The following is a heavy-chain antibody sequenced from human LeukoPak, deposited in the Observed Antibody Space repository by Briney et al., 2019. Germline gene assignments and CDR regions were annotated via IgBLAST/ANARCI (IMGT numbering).Heavy chain of an antibody. CDR3: ARDGDYIDY. V-gene: IGHV1-18*01. CDR1: GYTFTDYD. J-gene: IGHJ4*02. Sequence: ASVKVSCKASGYTFTDYDISWVRQAPGQGLEWTGWISVYNGNTNYLQKLQGRVTMTTDTSTSTVYMELRGLKSDDTAVYYCARDGDYIDYWGQGTLVTVSS. CDR2: ISVYNGNT. D-gene: IGHD4-17*01.